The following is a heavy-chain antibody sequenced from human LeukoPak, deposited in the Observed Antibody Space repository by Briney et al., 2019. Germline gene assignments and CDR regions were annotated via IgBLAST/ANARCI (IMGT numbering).Heavy chain of an antibody. CDR3: ARGSMVRGVISWFDP. Sequence: ASVKVSCKASGYTFTGYYMHWVRQAPGQGLEWMGWINPNSGGTNYAQKFQGWVTMTRDTSISTAYMELSRLRSDDTAVYYCARGSMVRGVISWFDPWGQGTLVTVSS. CDR1: GYTFTGYY. CDR2: INPNSGGT. J-gene: IGHJ5*02. V-gene: IGHV1-2*04. D-gene: IGHD3-10*01.